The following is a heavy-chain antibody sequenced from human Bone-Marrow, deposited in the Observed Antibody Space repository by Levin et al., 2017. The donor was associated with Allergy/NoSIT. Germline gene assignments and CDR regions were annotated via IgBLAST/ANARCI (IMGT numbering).Heavy chain of an antibody. D-gene: IGHD3-3*01. CDR3: ARVSITIFGMTTQPYDYYGLDV. CDR2: ISGYNGNT. V-gene: IGHV1-18*04. Sequence: GESLKISCKTSGFTFASYGITWLRQAPGQGLEWMGWISGYNGNTSYVQKLQGRVIMTTDTSPSTAYMELRSLRSDDTAVYYCARVSITIFGMTTQPYDYYGLDVWGQGTTVTVSS. J-gene: IGHJ6*02. CDR1: GFTFASYG.